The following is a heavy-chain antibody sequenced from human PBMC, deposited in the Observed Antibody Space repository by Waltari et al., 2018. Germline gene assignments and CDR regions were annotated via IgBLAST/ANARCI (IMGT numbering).Heavy chain of an antibody. CDR1: GGSISSSSYY. D-gene: IGHD3-3*01. V-gene: IGHV4-39*07. CDR2: IYYSGRT. Sequence: QLQLQESGPGLVKPSETLSLTCTVSGGSISSSSYYWGWIRQPPGKGLEWIGSIYYSGRTDYTPSLKSRVTISVDTSKNQFALKLSSVTAADTAVYYCARHFSDYYDFWSGYYRGPYYYYMDVWGKGTTVTVSS. J-gene: IGHJ6*03. CDR3: ARHFSDYYDFWSGYYRGPYYYYMDV.